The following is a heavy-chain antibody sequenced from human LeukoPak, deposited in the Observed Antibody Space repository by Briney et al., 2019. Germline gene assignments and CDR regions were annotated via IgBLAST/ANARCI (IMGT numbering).Heavy chain of an antibody. J-gene: IGHJ6*02. CDR1: GFTFSSYA. CDR2: ISGSGGTT. D-gene: IGHD1-14*01. V-gene: IGHV3-23*01. Sequence: GGSPRLSCAASGFTFSSYAMSWVRQAPGKGLEWVSAISGSGGTTYYADSVKGRFTISRDRSKNTLYLQMNSLRAEDTAVYYCAKVSGGGLYYDGMDVWGQGTTVTVSS. CDR3: AKVSGGGLYYDGMDV.